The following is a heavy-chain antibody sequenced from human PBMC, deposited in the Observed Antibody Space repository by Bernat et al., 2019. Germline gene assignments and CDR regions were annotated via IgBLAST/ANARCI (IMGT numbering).Heavy chain of an antibody. Sequence: QVQLVESGGDMVQPGRSLRLSCEASGFTFSSYAMHWVRQAPGKGLEWLAVISYDTSDTYYADSVKGRFIISRDNSKNTVYMQMNSLRAEDTAVYYCAKDVVGYYYGSGDYKDVWGRGATVTVSS. J-gene: IGHJ6*03. D-gene: IGHD3-10*01. CDR1: GFTFSSYA. CDR3: AKDVVGYYYGSGDYKDV. V-gene: IGHV3-30*18. CDR2: ISYDTSDT.